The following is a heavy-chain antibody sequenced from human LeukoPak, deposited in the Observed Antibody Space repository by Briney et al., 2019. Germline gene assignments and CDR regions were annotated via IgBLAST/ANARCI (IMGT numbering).Heavy chain of an antibody. CDR3: AADRSSGWNGGDY. Sequence: SVKVSCKASGFTFTSSAVQWVRQARGQRLEWIGWIVVGSGNTNYAQKFQERVTITRDMSTSTAYMELSSLRSEDTAVYYCAADRSSGWNGGDYWGQGTPVTVSS. D-gene: IGHD6-19*01. J-gene: IGHJ4*02. CDR2: IVVGSGNT. CDR1: GFTFTSSA. V-gene: IGHV1-58*01.